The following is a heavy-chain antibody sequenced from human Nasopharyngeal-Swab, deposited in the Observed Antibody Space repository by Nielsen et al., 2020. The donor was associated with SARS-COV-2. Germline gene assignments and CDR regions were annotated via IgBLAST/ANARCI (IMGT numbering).Heavy chain of an antibody. V-gene: IGHV4-31*03. D-gene: IGHD3-16*02. CDR3: ARAGRPVIRGDAFDI. Sequence: SETLSLTCTVSGGSVSSGGYYWSWIRQHPGKGLEWIGYIYYSGNTYYNPSLKSRVTISVDTSKNQFSLRLSSVTAADTAVYYCARAGRPVIRGDAFDIWGQGTMVTVSS. J-gene: IGHJ3*02. CDR1: GGSVSSGGYY. CDR2: IYYSGNT.